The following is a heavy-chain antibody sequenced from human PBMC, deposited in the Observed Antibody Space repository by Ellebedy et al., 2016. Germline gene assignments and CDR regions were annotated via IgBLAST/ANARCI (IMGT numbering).Heavy chain of an antibody. D-gene: IGHD4-17*01. CDR3: AKDRYGDYVVYFDY. J-gene: IGHJ4*02. V-gene: IGHV3-33*06. Sequence: GGSLRLSCAASGFTFSSYGMHWVRQAPGKGLEWVAVIWYDGSNKYYADSVKGRFTISRDNSKNTLYLQMNSLRAEDTAVYYCAKDRYGDYVVYFDYWGQGTLVTVSS. CDR1: GFTFSSYG. CDR2: IWYDGSNK.